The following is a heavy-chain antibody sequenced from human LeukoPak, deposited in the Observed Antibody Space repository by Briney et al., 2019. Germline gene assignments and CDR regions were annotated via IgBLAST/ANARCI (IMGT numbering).Heavy chain of an antibody. CDR3: AGVLRGAFDI. CDR1: GFTFSSYS. CDR2: IYSGGRT. J-gene: IGHJ3*02. V-gene: IGHV3-53*01. Sequence: GGSLRLSCAASGFTFSSYSMNWVRQAPGKGLEWISLIYSGGRTDYADSVKGRFTISRDNSKNMVYLQMNSLRGDDTAVYYCAGVLRGAFDIWGQGKMVAVSS.